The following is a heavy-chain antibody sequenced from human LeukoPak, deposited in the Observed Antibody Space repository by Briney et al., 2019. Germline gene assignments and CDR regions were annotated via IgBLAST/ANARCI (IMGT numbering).Heavy chain of an antibody. D-gene: IGHD1-7*01. Sequence: GGSLRLSCVASGFTVSNNYMAWVRQAPGKGLEWVSIIYPVGNTYYADSVKGRYTISRDNSWNTVDLQMNSLGAEDTAVYYCARGGLELRPAYFDYWGQGTLVTVSS. CDR1: GFTVSNNY. CDR2: IYPVGNT. J-gene: IGHJ4*02. V-gene: IGHV3-53*01. CDR3: ARGGLELRPAYFDY.